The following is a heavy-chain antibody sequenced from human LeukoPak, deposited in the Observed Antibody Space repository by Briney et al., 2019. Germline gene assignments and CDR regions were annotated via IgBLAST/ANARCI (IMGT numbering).Heavy chain of an antibody. Sequence: WETLSLTCAVYGGSFSGYYWSWIRQPPGKGLEWIGEINHSGSTNYNPSLKSRVTISVDTSKNQFSLKLSSVPAADTAVYYCARGVRYYDFWSSYPEFDYWGQGTLVTVSS. D-gene: IGHD3-3*01. CDR1: GGSFSGYY. J-gene: IGHJ4*02. V-gene: IGHV4-34*01. CDR2: INHSGST. CDR3: ARGVRYYDFWSSYPEFDY.